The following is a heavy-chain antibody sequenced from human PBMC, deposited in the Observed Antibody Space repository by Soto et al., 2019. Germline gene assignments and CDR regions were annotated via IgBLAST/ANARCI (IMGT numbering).Heavy chain of an antibody. CDR3: ARALGHDYIWGSYNYYYYMDV. CDR1: GFTFSSYW. V-gene: IGHV3-7*01. J-gene: IGHJ6*03. Sequence: GESLKISCAASGFTFSSYWMSWVRQAPGKGLEWVANIKQDGSEKYYVDSVKGRFTISRDNAKNSLYLQMNSLRAEDTAVYYCARALGHDYIWGSYNYYYYMDVWGKGTTVTVSS. D-gene: IGHD3-16*01. CDR2: IKQDGSEK.